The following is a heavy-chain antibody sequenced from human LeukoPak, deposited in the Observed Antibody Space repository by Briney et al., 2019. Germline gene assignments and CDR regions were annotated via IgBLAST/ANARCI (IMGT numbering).Heavy chain of an antibody. V-gene: IGHV1-8*01. J-gene: IGHJ5*02. D-gene: IGHD1-26*01. CDR2: MNPNSGNT. Sequence: ASVKVSCKASGYTFTSYDINWVRQATGQGLEWMGWMNPNSGNTGYAQEFQGRVTMTRNTSISTAYMELSSLRSEDTAVCYCARGPILWFDPWGQGTLVTVSS. CDR3: ARGPILWFDP. CDR1: GYTFTSYD.